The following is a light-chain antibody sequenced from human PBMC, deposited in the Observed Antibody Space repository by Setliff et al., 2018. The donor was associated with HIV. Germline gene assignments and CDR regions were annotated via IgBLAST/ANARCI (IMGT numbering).Light chain of an antibody. CDR3: QQCYGPPLT. CDR1: QSVLYSSNNKNY. CDR2: WAS. J-gene: IGKJ4*01. V-gene: IGKV4-1*01. Sequence: DIVMTQSPDSLAVSLGERATINCKSSQSVLYSSNNKNYLAWFQQKPGQPPKLLIYWASIRESGVPDRFSGSGSGTDFTLTISSLQAEDVAVYYCQQCYGPPLTFGGGTKVDIK.